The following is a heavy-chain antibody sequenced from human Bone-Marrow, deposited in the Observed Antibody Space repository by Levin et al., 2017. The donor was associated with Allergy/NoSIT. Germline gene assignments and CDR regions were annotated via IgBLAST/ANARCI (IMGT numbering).Heavy chain of an antibody. J-gene: IGHJ4*02. CDR1: GVSIRSHY. D-gene: IGHD5-12*01. Sequence: GSLRLSCSVSGVSIRSHYWIWIRQPPGKGLEYIGYIHQTGTTNYKPSLKSRVTISLDPSKGQFSLDLRSVTAADTAVYYCARGAHSDYVVPGYWGQGTLVTVSS. CDR2: IHQTGTT. CDR3: ARGAHSDYVVPGY. V-gene: IGHV4-59*11.